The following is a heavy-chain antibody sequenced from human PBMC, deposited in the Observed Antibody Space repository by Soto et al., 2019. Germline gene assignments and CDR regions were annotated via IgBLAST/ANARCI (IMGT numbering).Heavy chain of an antibody. CDR1: GGTFSSYA. J-gene: IGHJ6*02. CDR3: ARAFLGVVAATGGYYYYGMDV. V-gene: IGHV1-69*13. D-gene: IGHD2-15*01. Sequence: SVKVSCKASGGTFSSYAISWVRQAPGQGLEWMGGIIPIFGTANYAQKFQGRVTITADESTSTAYMELSSLRSEDTAVYYCARAFLGVVAATGGYYYYGMDVWGQGTTVTVSS. CDR2: IIPIFGTA.